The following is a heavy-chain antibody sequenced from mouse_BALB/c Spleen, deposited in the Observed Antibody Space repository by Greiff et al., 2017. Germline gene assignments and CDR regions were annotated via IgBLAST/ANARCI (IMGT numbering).Heavy chain of an antibody. Sequence: EVKLVESGAELVKPGASVKLSCTASGFNIKDTYMHWVKQRPEQGLEWIGRIDPANGNTKYDPKFQGKATITADTSSNTAYLQLSSLTSEDTAVYYCARSYYYGGAMDYWGQGTSVTVSS. CDR2: IDPANGNT. V-gene: IGHV14-3*02. D-gene: IGHD1-1*01. CDR3: ARSYYYGGAMDY. CDR1: GFNIKDTY. J-gene: IGHJ4*01.